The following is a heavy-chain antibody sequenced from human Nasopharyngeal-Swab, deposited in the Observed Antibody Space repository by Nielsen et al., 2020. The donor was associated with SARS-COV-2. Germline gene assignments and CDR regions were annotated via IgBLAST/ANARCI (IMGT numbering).Heavy chain of an antibody. CDR3: AKDIRGYYDFSP. Sequence: GGSLRLSCAGSGFTLSTYWMSWVRQAPGKGLEWVANIKQDGSEAHYVGSVRGRFTISRDNAENSLYLQMNSLRAEDTAVYYCAKDIRGYYDFSPWGLGTLVTVAS. D-gene: IGHD3-3*01. CDR2: IKQDGSEA. J-gene: IGHJ5*02. CDR1: GFTLSTYW. V-gene: IGHV3-7*03.